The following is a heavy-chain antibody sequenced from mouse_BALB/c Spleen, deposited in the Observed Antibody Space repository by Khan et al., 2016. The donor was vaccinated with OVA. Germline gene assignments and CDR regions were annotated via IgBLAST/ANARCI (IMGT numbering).Heavy chain of an antibody. V-gene: IGHV2-9*02. J-gene: IGHJ4*01. CDR1: GFSLTSYG. D-gene: IGHD2-2*01. CDR2: IWAGGST. CDR3: ARFYYGYYYAVDY. Sequence: QVQLKQSGPGLVAPSQSLSITCTVSGFSLTSYGVHWVRQPPGKGLEWLGVIWAGGSTNYYSALMSRLSISKDNSKSQVFLRMNSLVTDDTAMYYCARFYYGYYYAVDYWGQGTSVTVSS.